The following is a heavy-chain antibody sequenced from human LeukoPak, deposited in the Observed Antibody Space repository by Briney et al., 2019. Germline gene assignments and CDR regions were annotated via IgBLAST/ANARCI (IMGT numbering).Heavy chain of an antibody. CDR1: GYSFIDNY. V-gene: IGHV1-46*01. CDR3: AREIGALRPSPPRNYDFWTGYYSN. CDR2: INPGGGST. D-gene: IGHD3-3*01. Sequence: ASVKVSCKASGYSFIDNYIHWVRQAPGQGLEWMGLINPGGGSTNYAQKFQGRVTVTGDTSTNTVYMELSSLRSEDTAVYYCAREIGALRPSPPRNYDFWTGYYSNWGQGTLVIVSS. J-gene: IGHJ4*02.